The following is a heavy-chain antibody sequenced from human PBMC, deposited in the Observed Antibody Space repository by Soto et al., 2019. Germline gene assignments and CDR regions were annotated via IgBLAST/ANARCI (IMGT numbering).Heavy chain of an antibody. V-gene: IGHV3-33*01. D-gene: IGHD2-15*01. CDR3: ASEVLCSGYHYALDV. CDR1: GFTFSSSV. J-gene: IGHJ6*02. CDR2: IWSDGSKK. Sequence: QVQLEESGGGVVQPGRSLRLSCAASGFTFSSSVMHWVRQAPGRGLEWVAVIWSDGSKKYYADSVTGRFAISRDNSINTLYLQMRSLSAEDTAVYYCASEVLCSGYHYALDVWGQGTTVTVSS.